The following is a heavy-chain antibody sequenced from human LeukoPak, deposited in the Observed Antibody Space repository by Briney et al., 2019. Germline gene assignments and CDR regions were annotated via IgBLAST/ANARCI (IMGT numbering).Heavy chain of an antibody. D-gene: IGHD6-6*01. CDR3: ARDLGIAARDGSPSDY. CDR1: GYTFTGYY. Sequence: GASVKVSCKASGYTFTGYYMHWVRQAPGQGLEWMGWINPNSGGTNYAQKFQGRVTMTRDTSISTAYMELSRLRSDDTAVYYCARDLGIAARDGSPSDYWGQGTLVTVSS. J-gene: IGHJ4*02. V-gene: IGHV1-2*02. CDR2: INPNSGGT.